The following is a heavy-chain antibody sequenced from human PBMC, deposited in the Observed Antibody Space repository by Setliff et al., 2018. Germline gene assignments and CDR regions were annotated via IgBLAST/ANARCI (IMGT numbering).Heavy chain of an antibody. CDR2: MNPNSGNT. Sequence: GASVKVSCKASGYTFTSYDINWVRQATGQGLEWMGWMNPNSGNTGYAQKFHGRVTMTRNTSISTAYMELNSLRSEDTAVYFCARAPAYVGNLMVVVTTEGYYFDSWGQGTLGTVSS. CDR1: GYTFTSYD. V-gene: IGHV1-8*01. J-gene: IGHJ4*02. D-gene: IGHD3-22*01. CDR3: ARAPAYVGNLMVVVTTEGYYFDS.